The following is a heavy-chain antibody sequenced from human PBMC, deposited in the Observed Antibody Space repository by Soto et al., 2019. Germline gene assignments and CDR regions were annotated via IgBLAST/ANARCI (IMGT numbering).Heavy chain of an antibody. Sequence: SVKVSCKASGGTFSSYAISWVRQAPGQGLEWMGGIIPIFGTANYAQKFQGRVTITADESTSTAYMELSSLRSEDTAVYYCARDRRYSSSWYSDNWFDPWGQGTLVTVSS. CDR1: GGTFSSYA. CDR3: ARDRRYSSSWYSDNWFDP. V-gene: IGHV1-69*13. J-gene: IGHJ5*02. D-gene: IGHD6-13*01. CDR2: IIPIFGTA.